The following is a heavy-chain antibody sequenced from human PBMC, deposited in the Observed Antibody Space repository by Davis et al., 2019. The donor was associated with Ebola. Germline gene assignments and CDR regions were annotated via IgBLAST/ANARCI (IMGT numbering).Heavy chain of an antibody. V-gene: IGHV4-39*01. Sequence: SETLSLTCTVSGGSISRSIYYWGWIRQPPGRGLEWIGNIFHFGNTYYNPSLRSRVTLSVDTSKNQFSLRLTSLTAADTAMYYCARMVPASIRGYFYGLDVWGQGTTVTVSS. CDR3: ARMVPASIRGYFYGLDV. D-gene: IGHD2-2*02. J-gene: IGHJ6*02. CDR1: GGSISRSIYY. CDR2: IFHFGNT.